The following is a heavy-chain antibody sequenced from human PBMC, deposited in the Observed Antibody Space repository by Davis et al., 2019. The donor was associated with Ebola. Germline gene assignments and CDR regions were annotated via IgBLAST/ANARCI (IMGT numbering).Heavy chain of an antibody. Sequence: GGSLRLSCQDSGNSFTSHWIGWVRQMPGKGLEWMAIIYTGDSDTRYSPSFRGQVTISADKSIKTAFLQWSSLKASDTAMYYCASLRRTITGMDDAFDIWGQGTMVTVSS. J-gene: IGHJ3*02. CDR3: ASLRRTITGMDDAFDI. D-gene: IGHD1-20*01. CDR2: IYTGDSDT. CDR1: GNSFTSHW. V-gene: IGHV5-51*01.